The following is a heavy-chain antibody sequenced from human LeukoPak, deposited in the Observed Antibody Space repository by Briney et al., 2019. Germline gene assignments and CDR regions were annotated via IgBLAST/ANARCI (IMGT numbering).Heavy chain of an antibody. CDR3: AKETDDYVWGSYGTLDY. J-gene: IGHJ4*02. D-gene: IGHD3-16*01. CDR1: GFTFSDYY. V-gene: IGHV3-11*04. CDR2: ISSSGGTI. Sequence: PGGSLRLSCAASGFTFSDYYMSWIRQAPGKGLEWVSYISSSGGTIYYADSVKGRFTISRDNGKNSLYLQMNSLRAEDTAVYYCAKETDDYVWGSYGTLDYWGQGTLVTVSS.